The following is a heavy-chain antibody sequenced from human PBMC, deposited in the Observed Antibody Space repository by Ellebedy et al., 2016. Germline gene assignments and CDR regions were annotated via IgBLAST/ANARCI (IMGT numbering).Heavy chain of an antibody. CDR1: GFTFRDYW. Sequence: GGSLRLXXLGYGFTFRDYWMGWARQSSGKGLEWVANIKDDGSETHYVDSVKGRFTISRDNAKKSLYLQMSSLRAEDTAIYYCATSRAPFEAWGQGTLVTVSS. V-gene: IGHV3-7*02. CDR3: ATSRAPFEA. D-gene: IGHD3-9*01. J-gene: IGHJ5*02. CDR2: IKDDGSET.